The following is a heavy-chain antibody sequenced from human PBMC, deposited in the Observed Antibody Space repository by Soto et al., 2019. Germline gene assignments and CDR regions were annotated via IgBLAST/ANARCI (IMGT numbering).Heavy chain of an antibody. Sequence: GGSLRLSCAASGFTFSSYSMNWVRQAPGKGLEWVSSISSSSSYIYYADSVKGRFTISRDNAKNSLYLQMNSLRAEDTAVYYCAGLLAGPRYFGCWDQGTLATVSS. CDR1: GFTFSSYS. J-gene: IGHJ4*02. V-gene: IGHV3-21*01. D-gene: IGHD6-19*01. CDR2: ISSSSSYI. CDR3: AGLLAGPRYFGC.